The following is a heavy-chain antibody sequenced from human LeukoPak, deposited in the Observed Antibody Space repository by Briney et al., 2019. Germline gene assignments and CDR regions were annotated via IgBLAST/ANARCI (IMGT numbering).Heavy chain of an antibody. D-gene: IGHD4-17*01. J-gene: IGHJ4*02. V-gene: IGHV3-30*18. Sequence: GGSLRLSSAASGFRFISYGMHWVRQAPGKGLEWVGVISDDGRNKKYADSVKGRFTISRDNSKDTLYLQMNSLRDEDTAVYYCAKRPSDYGDYVTYFDYWGQGTLVTVSS. CDR1: GFRFISYG. CDR2: ISDDGRNK. CDR3: AKRPSDYGDYVTYFDY.